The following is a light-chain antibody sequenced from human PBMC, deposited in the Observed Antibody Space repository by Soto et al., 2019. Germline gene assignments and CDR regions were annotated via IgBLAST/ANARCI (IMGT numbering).Light chain of an antibody. CDR1: ISDVGTYNL. V-gene: IGLV2-23*01. CDR3: CSFAAGNPYV. CDR2: EGG. J-gene: IGLJ1*01. Sequence: QSALTQPASVSGSPGQSIALSCTGTISDVGTYNLVSWYQQHPGKAPKLLISEGGKRPSGVSDRFSGSKSGNTASLTISGLQAEDEADYYCCSFAAGNPYVFGTGTKLTVL.